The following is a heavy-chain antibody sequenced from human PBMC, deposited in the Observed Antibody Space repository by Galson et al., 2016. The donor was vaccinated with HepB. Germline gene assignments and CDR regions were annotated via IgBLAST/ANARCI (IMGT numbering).Heavy chain of an antibody. Sequence: SETLSLTCGVHGGSFNAYYWSWIRQTPGKGLEWIGEVNHSGNTKYNPSLKSRVTLSVDTSKKQFSLKLNSMTAADTAVYFCARVVVAATNWFDPWGQGTLVTVSS. J-gene: IGHJ5*02. CDR3: ARVVVAATNWFDP. CDR2: VNHSGNT. CDR1: GGSFNAYY. D-gene: IGHD2-15*01. V-gene: IGHV4-34*01.